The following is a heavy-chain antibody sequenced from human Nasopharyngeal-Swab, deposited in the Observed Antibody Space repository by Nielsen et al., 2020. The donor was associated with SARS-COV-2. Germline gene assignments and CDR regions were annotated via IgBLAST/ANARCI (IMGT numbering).Heavy chain of an antibody. CDR1: GFTFSSYG. CDR2: ISYDGSNK. J-gene: IGHJ4*02. V-gene: IGHV3-30*18. Sequence: GGSLRLSCAASGFTFSSYGMHWVRQAPGKGLEWVAVISYDGSNKYYADSVKGRFTISRDNSKNTLYLQMNSLRAEDTAVYYCAKDMGIADDSFDYWGQGTVVTVSS. CDR3: AKDMGIADDSFDY. D-gene: IGHD6-13*01.